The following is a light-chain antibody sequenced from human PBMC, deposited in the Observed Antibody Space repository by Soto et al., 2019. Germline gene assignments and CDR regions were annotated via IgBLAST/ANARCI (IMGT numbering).Light chain of an antibody. CDR1: QSVGSN. V-gene: IGKV3-15*01. CDR3: QQYNNWPPDRT. J-gene: IGKJ1*01. Sequence: EIVMTQSPATLSVSPGERATLSCRASQSVGSNLAWYQQKPGQVPRLLIYGASTRATGIPARFSGSGSGTELTLTISSLQSEDFAIYFCQQYNNWPPDRTFGQGTKVAIK. CDR2: GAS.